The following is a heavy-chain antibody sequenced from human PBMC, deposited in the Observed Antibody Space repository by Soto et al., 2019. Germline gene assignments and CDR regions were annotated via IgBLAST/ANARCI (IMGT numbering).Heavy chain of an antibody. D-gene: IGHD6-19*01. CDR1: GYTFTSYG. CDR2: INAGNDNT. V-gene: IGHV1-3*01. CDR3: ARGSLAVGPYNYLDL. Sequence: ASLKVSCKASGYTFTSYGIHWVRQAPGQRLEWMGWINAGNDNTKYSQKFQGRVTITMDTAANTAYMEVSSLRSEDTAVYFCARGSLAVGPYNYLDLCGQGTMVAV. J-gene: IGHJ5*02.